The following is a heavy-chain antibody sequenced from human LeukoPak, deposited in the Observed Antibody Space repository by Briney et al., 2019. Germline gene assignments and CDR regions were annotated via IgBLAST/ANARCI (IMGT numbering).Heavy chain of an antibody. J-gene: IGHJ4*02. D-gene: IGHD5-12*01. CDR2: ISYDGSNK. CDR3: ARSYIVATNVIDY. V-gene: IGHV3-30-3*01. Sequence: GGSLRLSCAASGFTFSSYAMHWVRQAPGKGLEWVAVISYDGSNKYYADSVKGRFTISRDNSKNTLYLQMNSLRAEDTAVYYCARSYIVATNVIDYWGQGTLVTVSS. CDR1: GFTFSSYA.